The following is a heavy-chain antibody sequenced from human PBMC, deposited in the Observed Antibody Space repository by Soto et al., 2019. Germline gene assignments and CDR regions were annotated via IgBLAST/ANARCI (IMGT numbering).Heavy chain of an antibody. J-gene: IGHJ4*02. CDR1: GITFSAYA. CDR2: ISGGGDST. V-gene: IGHV3-23*01. D-gene: IGHD4-17*01. CDR3: AKAPPWSTVTTVGPLDY. Sequence: EVQLLESGGGLVQPGGSLRLSCAASGITFSAYAMNWVRQAPGKGLEWVSAISGGGDSTYYADSVQGRFIISRDNSYNTLYLQMSRLRAEDTAVYYCAKAPPWSTVTTVGPLDYWGQGTLVAVSS.